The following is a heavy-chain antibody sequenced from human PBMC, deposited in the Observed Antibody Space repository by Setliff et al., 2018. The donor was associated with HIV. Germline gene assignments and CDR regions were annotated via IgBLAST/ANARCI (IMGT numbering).Heavy chain of an antibody. CDR1: GYTFTSYA. J-gene: IGHJ3*02. D-gene: IGHD2-15*01. Sequence: ASVKVSCKASGYTFTSYAMNWVRQAPGQGLEWMGWISPDNANTRISQKFRGSVTMTRDRSINTAYMEFTGLTSDDTAVYYCARVRTLDTPVDAFDIWGQGTMVTVSS. V-gene: IGHV1-2*02. CDR2: ISPDNANT. CDR3: ARVRTLDTPVDAFDI.